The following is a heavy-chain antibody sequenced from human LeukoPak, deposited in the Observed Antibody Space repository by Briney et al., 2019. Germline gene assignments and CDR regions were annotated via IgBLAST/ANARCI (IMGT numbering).Heavy chain of an antibody. J-gene: IGHJ4*02. V-gene: IGHV4-34*01. CDR2: INHSGST. Sequence: TSEALSLTCAVYGVSFSGYYWSWIRQPPGKGQEWIGEINHSGSTNYNPSLKSRVTISVDTSKNQFSLKLSSVTAADTAVYYCARGGYYYDSSGFTTLVDYWGQGTLVTVSS. CDR1: GVSFSGYY. CDR3: ARGGYYYDSSGFTTLVDY. D-gene: IGHD3-22*01.